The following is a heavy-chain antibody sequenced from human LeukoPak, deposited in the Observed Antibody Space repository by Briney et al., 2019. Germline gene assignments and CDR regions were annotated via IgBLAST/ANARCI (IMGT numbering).Heavy chain of an antibody. D-gene: IGHD3-10*01. Sequence: GGSLRLSCSASGFTFSSYAMHWVRQAPGKGLEYVSPKRRCGCTTYYADSVKGRFTISRDNSKNTLYLQMSSRRAEYVGVYYCSRELLRWGEGTLATLSS. CDR1: GFTFSSYA. CDR3: SRELLR. CDR2: KRRCGCTT. J-gene: IGHJ4*02. V-gene: IGHV3-64D*09.